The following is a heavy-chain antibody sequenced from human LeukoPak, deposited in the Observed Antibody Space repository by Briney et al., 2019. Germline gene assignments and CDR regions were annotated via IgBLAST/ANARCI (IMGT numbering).Heavy chain of an antibody. CDR1: GFTFSSYS. V-gene: IGHV3-48*04. CDR3: VRIKVSAFDI. J-gene: IGHJ3*02. Sequence: GGSLRLSCAASGFTFSSYSMNWVRQAPGKGLEWVSYISSSGTPIYYADSVKGRFTISRDNAKNSLYLQMNSLRAEDTSVYYCVRIKVSAFDIWGQGTMVTVSS. CDR2: ISSSGTPI.